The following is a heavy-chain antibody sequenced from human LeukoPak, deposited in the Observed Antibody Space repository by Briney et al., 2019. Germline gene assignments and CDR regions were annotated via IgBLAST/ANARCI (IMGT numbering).Heavy chain of an antibody. Sequence: ASVKVSCKASGYTFTRYYMHWVRQAPGQELEWMGIINPSGGSTSYAQKFQGRVTMTRDTSTSTVYMELSSLRSEDTAVYYCARALVGAPRPNDAFDIWGQGTMVTVSS. CDR1: GYTFTRYY. CDR2: INPSGGST. J-gene: IGHJ3*02. V-gene: IGHV1-46*01. CDR3: ARALVGAPRPNDAFDI. D-gene: IGHD1-26*01.